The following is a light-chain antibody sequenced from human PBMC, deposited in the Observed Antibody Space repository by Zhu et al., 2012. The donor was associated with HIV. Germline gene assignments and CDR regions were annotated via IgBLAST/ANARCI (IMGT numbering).Light chain of an antibody. CDR3: QQYDTLWT. CDR1: QSISNL. CDR2: MAS. J-gene: IGKJ1*01. V-gene: IGKV1-5*03. Sequence: DIQMTQSPSTLSASVGDRVTITCRADQSISNLLAWYQQKPGKAPKLLIYMASSLESGVPSRFSGSGSGTDFTLIINSLQPDDFATYYCQQYDTLWTFGQGTKVEIK.